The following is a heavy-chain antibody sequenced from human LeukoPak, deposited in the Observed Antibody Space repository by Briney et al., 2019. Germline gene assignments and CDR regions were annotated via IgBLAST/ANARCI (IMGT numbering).Heavy chain of an antibody. CDR3: AGYYYDTSDYYRWGFDY. J-gene: IGHJ4*02. CDR2: IYTSGST. V-gene: IGHV4-4*07. D-gene: IGHD3-22*01. Sequence: SETLSLTCTVSGGSISSYYWSWIRQPAGKGLEWIERIYTSGSTNYNPSLKSRVTMSVDTSKNQFSLKLSSVTAEDTAVYYCAGYYYDTSDYYRWGFDYWGQGTLVTVSS. CDR1: GGSISSYY.